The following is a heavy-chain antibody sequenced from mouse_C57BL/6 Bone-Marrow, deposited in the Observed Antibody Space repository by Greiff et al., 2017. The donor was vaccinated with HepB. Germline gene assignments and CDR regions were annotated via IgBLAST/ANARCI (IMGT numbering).Heavy chain of an antibody. V-gene: IGHV5-9-1*02. CDR1: GFTFSSYA. Sequence: EVQLVESGEGLVKPGGSLKLSCAASGFTFSSYAMSWVRQTPEKRLEWVAYISSGGDYIYYADTVKGRFTISRDNARNTLYLQMSSLKSEDTAMYYCTRVRGNYYAMDYWGQGTSVTVSS. J-gene: IGHJ4*01. CDR3: TRVRGNYYAMDY. D-gene: IGHD2-1*01. CDR2: ISSGGDYI.